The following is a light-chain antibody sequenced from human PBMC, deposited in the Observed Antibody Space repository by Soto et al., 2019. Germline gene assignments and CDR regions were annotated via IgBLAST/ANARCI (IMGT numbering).Light chain of an antibody. CDR1: QSVSSN. Sequence: EIVMTQSPATLSVSPGDKATLSCRASQSVSSNLAWYQQKPGQAPRLLIYGASNRATGIPDRFSGSGSGTEFTLTISSLQSEDFAVYYCQKYNNWPPITFGQGTRLEIK. V-gene: IGKV3-15*01. CDR3: QKYNNWPPIT. J-gene: IGKJ5*01. CDR2: GAS.